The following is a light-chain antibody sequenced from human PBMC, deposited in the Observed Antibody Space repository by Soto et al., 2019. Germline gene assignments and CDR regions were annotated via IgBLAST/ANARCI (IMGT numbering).Light chain of an antibody. V-gene: IGLV1-44*01. J-gene: IGLJ3*02. CDR1: SSNIGSNT. CDR2: SNN. Sequence: QSVLTQPPSASGTPGQRVTISCSGSSSNIGSNTVNWYQQLPGTTPKLLIYSNNQQPSWGPDRFSGSKSGASAALAISCRQSEDEADYYCAAWDDSLNGWVFGGGTKLTVL. CDR3: AAWDDSLNGWV.